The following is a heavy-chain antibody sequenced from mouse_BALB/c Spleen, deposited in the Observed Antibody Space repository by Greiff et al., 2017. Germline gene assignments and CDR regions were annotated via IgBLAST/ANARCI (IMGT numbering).Heavy chain of an antibody. V-gene: IGHV3-2*02. CDR2: ISYSGST. CDR3: ATYGNYPYYYAMDY. D-gene: IGHD2-10*02. CDR1: GYSITSDYA. Sequence: EVQLQQSGPGLVKPSQSLSLTCTVTGYSITSDYAWNWIRQFPGNKLEWMGYISYSGSTSYNPSLKSRISITRDTSKNQFFLQLNSVTTEDTATYYCATYGNYPYYYAMDYWGQGTSVTVSS. J-gene: IGHJ4*01.